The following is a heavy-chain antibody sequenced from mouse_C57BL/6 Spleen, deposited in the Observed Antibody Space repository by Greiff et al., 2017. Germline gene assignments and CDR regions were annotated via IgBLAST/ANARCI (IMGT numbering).Heavy chain of an antibody. CDR1: GYTFTSYW. V-gene: IGHV1-59*01. CDR2: IDPSDSYT. J-gene: IGHJ4*01. CDR3: ARPLPVRAMDY. Sequence: QVQLQQPGAELVRPGTSVKLSCKASGYTFTSYWMHWVKQRPGQGLEGIGVIDPSDSYTNYNQKFKGKATLTEDTSSSTAYMQRISLTSEDSAVYYCARPLPVRAMDYWGQGTSVTVSS.